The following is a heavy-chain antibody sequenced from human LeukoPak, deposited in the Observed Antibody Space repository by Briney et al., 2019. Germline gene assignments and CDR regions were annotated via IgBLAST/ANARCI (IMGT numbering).Heavy chain of an antibody. CDR3: ARVYGSGSYYNGLEAFDI. CDR2: IKQDGSEK. CDR1: GFTFSSYW. J-gene: IGHJ3*02. D-gene: IGHD3-10*01. Sequence: GGSLRLSCAASGFTFSSYWMSWVRQASGKGLEWVANIKQDGSEKYYVDSVKGRFTISRDNAKNSLYLQMNSLRAEDTAVYYCARVYGSGSYYNGLEAFDIWGQGTMVTVSS. V-gene: IGHV3-7*01.